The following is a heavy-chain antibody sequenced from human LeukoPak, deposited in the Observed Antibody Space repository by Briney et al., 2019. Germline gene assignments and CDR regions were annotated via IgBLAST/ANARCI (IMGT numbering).Heavy chain of an antibody. CDR3: AIYSDYYDSSAYSFRGGLHYDF. V-gene: IGHV3-33*01. Sequence: GGSLTLTCVASGLTFSNYNMHWVRQAPGKGLEWVAVIWHDGNYKYYVDSVKVRFTISRDNSKNTVYLQMNSLGAEDTAVYLCAIYSDYYDSSAYSFRGGLHYDFWGRGTLVTVSS. CDR1: GLTFSNYN. J-gene: IGHJ4*02. D-gene: IGHD3-22*01. CDR2: IWHDGNYK.